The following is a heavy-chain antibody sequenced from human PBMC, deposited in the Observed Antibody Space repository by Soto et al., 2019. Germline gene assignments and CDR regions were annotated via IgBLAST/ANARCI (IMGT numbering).Heavy chain of an antibody. CDR2: INHSGST. J-gene: IGHJ6*02. Sequence: SETLSLTCDVSGGSISTGVYSWNWIRQPPGKGLEWVGYINHSGSTYDNPSLKSRVTMSVNRSKNQFSLNLASVNAADTAVYFCARGHYRYAMDVWGQGTTVTVSS. V-gene: IGHV4-30-2*01. CDR1: GGSISTGVYS. CDR3: ARGHYRYAMDV.